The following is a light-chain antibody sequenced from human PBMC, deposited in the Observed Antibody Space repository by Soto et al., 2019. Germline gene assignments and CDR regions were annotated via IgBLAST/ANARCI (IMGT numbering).Light chain of an antibody. J-gene: IGLJ1*01. CDR2: INN. V-gene: IGLV1-44*01. CDR1: DSDVGTNT. Sequence: QSVLPQPPSASGTPGQRVVISCSGSDSDVGTNTVNWYQQVPGAAPKLLIYINNQRPAGVPDRFSGSKSGTSASLAINGLRSEDEADYYCAAWDDTLPGYVFGSGTQLTVL. CDR3: AAWDDTLPGYV.